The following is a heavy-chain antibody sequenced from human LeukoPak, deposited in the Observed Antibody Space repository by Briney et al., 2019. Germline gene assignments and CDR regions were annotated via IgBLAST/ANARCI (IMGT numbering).Heavy chain of an antibody. CDR2: ISGSGGST. CDR3: AKDAIPLGYCSSTSCYRYFDY. D-gene: IGHD2-2*01. J-gene: IGHJ4*02. V-gene: IGHV3-23*01. CDR1: GFTFSSYA. Sequence: PGGSLRLSCAASGFTFSSYAMSWVRQAPGKGLEWVSAISGSGGSTYYAGSVKGRFTISRDNSKNTLYLQMNSLRAEDTAVYYCAKDAIPLGYCSSTSCYRYFDYWGQGTLVTVSS.